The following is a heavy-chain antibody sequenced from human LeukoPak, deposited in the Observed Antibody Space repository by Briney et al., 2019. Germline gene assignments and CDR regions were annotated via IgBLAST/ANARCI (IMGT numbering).Heavy chain of an antibody. CDR2: INQSGSA. V-gene: IGHV4-34*01. CDR3: AVLTYKNGWYFFEY. D-gene: IGHD6-19*01. CDR1: GGSFSGNY. Sequence: SDTLSLTCAVYGGSFSGNYWSWIRQSPGKGLEWIGEINQSGSANYNPPLKSRVTISRDTSKDQFSLKVTSVTAADTAVYYCAVLTYKNGWYFFEYWGQGTLVTVSS. J-gene: IGHJ4*02.